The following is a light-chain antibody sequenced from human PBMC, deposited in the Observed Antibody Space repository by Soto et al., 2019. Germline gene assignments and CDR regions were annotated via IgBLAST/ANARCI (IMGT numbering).Light chain of an antibody. CDR2: TNS. V-gene: IGLV1-44*01. CDR1: SSNIGSKT. CDR3: GAWDDSLKGWV. Sequence: QSVLTQPPSASGTPGQRVTISCSGTSSNIGSKTVNWYQQLPGTAPKLLIYTNSQRPSGVPDRFSGSKSGTSASLAISGLKSEDEADYYWGAWDDSLKGWVFGGGTKVTVL. J-gene: IGLJ3*02.